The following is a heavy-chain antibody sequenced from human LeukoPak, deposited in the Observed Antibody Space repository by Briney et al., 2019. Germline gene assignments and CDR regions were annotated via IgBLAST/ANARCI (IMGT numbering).Heavy chain of an antibody. Sequence: SVKVSCKASGGTFSSYAISWVRQAPEQGLEWMGGIIPIFGTANYAQKFQGRVTITADESTSTAYMELSSLRSEDTAVYYCARGLYCGGDCSNPYWGQGTLVTVSS. V-gene: IGHV1-69*13. D-gene: IGHD2-21*01. J-gene: IGHJ4*02. CDR3: ARGLYCGGDCSNPY. CDR2: IIPIFGTA. CDR1: GGTFSSYA.